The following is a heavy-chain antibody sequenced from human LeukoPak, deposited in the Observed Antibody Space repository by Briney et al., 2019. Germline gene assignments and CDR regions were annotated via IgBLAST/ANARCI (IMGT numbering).Heavy chain of an antibody. J-gene: IGHJ3*02. V-gene: IGHV3-74*01. Sequence: GGSLRLSCAASGFTFSSYWMHWVRHAPGKGLVWVSRINSDGSTTSYADCVKGRFSISRFNAKETLYLQMNSLRVEDTAVYYCARGTDDIDIWGQGTLVTVSS. CDR3: ARGTDDIDI. D-gene: IGHD3-9*01. CDR2: INSDGSTT. CDR1: GFTFSSYW.